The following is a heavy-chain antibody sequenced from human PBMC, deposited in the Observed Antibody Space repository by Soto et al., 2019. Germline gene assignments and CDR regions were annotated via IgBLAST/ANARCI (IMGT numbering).Heavy chain of an antibody. CDR1: GFTFSNYS. CDR2: ISKDGDKK. D-gene: IGHD3-3*01. CDR3: EREWRVDNPGY. Sequence: SGGSLRLSCAASGFTFSNYSMHWVRQAPGKGLEWVAVISKDGDKKYYADSVKGRFTISRDNSKNMLYLQMNSLRPEDTAVYYCEREWRVDNPGYWGQGTQVTVSS. J-gene: IGHJ4*02. V-gene: IGHV3-30-3*01.